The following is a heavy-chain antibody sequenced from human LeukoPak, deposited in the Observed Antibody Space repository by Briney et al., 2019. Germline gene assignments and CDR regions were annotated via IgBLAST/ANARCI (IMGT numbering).Heavy chain of an antibody. J-gene: IGHJ4*02. CDR2: INHSGST. V-gene: IGHV4-34*01. Sequence: SETLSLTCAVYGGSFSGYYWSWICQPPGKGLEWIGEINHSGSTNYNPSLKSRVTISVDTSKNQFSLKLSSVTAADTAVYYCARSRIAARQGSYRYFDYWGQGTLVTVSS. D-gene: IGHD6-6*01. CDR1: GGSFSGYY. CDR3: ARSRIAARQGSYRYFDY.